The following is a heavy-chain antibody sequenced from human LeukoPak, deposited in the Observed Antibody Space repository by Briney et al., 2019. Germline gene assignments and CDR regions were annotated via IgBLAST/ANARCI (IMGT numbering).Heavy chain of an antibody. CDR1: GGSFSGYY. CDR3: ARRAVAGTNFDY. D-gene: IGHD6-19*01. Sequence: SETLSLTCAVYGGSFSGYYWGWIRQPPGKGLEWIGEINHSGSTNYNPSLKSRVTISVDTSKNQFSLKLSSVTAADTAVYYCARRAVAGTNFDYWGQGTLVTVSS. J-gene: IGHJ4*02. V-gene: IGHV4-34*01. CDR2: INHSGST.